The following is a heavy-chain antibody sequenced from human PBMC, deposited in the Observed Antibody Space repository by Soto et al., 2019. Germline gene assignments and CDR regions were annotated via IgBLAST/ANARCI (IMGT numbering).Heavy chain of an antibody. D-gene: IGHD6-13*01. Sequence: PSETLSLTCTVSGDSISSSSYYWGWIRQPPGKGLEWIATIHSSGSISYNPSLKGRVTISVDTSKKQCSLKLNSVTATDTAVYYCAETAAPGSGWFGPWGQGTRVTVSA. J-gene: IGHJ5*02. V-gene: IGHV4-39*01. CDR3: AETAAPGSGWFGP. CDR1: GDSISSSSYY. CDR2: IHSSGSI.